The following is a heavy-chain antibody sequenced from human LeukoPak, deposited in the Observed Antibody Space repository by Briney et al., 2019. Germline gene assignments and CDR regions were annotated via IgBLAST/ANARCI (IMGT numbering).Heavy chain of an antibody. J-gene: IGHJ4*02. CDR3: ARDTKQAIAVAGTGDY. D-gene: IGHD6-19*01. CDR1: VYTFTAYY. Sequence: ASVRVSCTPSVYTFTAYYMHCVGQAPGQRREGMGWMNPNSGGTNYAQKFQGRVTMNRNTSISTAYMEPGRLRSDDTAVYYCARDTKQAIAVAGTGDYGGQGTLVTVS. V-gene: IGHV1-2*02. CDR2: MNPNSGGT.